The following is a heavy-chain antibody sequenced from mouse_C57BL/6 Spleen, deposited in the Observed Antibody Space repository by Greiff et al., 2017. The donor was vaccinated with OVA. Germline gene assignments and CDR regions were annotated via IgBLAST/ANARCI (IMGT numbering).Heavy chain of an antibody. J-gene: IGHJ2*01. CDR2: IYPRSGNT. CDR1: GYTFTSYG. V-gene: IGHV1-81*01. D-gene: IGHD2-14*01. CDR3: ARTTMGMEDWSFDY. Sequence: VQLQQSGAELARPGASVKLSCKASGYTFTSYGISWVKQRTGQGLEWIGEIYPRSGNTYYNEKFKGKATLTADKSSSTAYMELRSLTSEDSAVXFCARTTMGMEDWSFDYWGQGTTLTVSS.